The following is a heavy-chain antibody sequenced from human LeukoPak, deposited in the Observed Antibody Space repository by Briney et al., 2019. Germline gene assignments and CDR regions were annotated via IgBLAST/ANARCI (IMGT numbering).Heavy chain of an antibody. V-gene: IGHV6-1*01. CDR3: ASAHGYIDY. Sequence: SQTLSLTCAISGDSVSSNSAAWNWIRQSPSSGLEWLGRTYYRSKWYNDYAVSVKSRITIKPDTSKNQFSLQLNSVTPEDTALYYCASAHGYIDYWGRGTLVTVSS. J-gene: IGHJ4*02. CDR2: TYYRSKWYN. CDR1: GDSVSSNSAA.